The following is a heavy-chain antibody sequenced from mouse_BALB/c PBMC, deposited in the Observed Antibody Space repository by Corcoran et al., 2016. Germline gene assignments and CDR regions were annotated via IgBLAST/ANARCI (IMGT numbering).Heavy chain of an antibody. V-gene: IGHV9-3-1*01. CDR2: INTYTGEP. CDR1: GDTFTNYD. Sequence: QIQWVQSGPELKKPGGTVKISCKVSGDTFTNYDMNWVKQVPGKVLKWRGWINTYTGEPTYDDDFKGRFAFSMETSASTAYLQINNLKNEDTATYFCAREPYSMDYWGQGTSVTVSS. J-gene: IGHJ4*01. CDR3: AREPYSMDY.